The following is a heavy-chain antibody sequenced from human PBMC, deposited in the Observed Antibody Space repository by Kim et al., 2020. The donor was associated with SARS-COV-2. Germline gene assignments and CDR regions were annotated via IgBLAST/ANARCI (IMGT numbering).Heavy chain of an antibody. J-gene: IGHJ6*02. D-gene: IGHD5-18*01. Sequence: GGSLRLSCAASGFTFSSYGMHWVRQAPGKGLEWVAVISYDGSNKYYADSVKGRFTISRDNSKNTLHLQMNSLRAEDTAVYYCAKRTAIQVYYYYGMDVWGQGTTVTVSS. V-gene: IGHV3-30*18. CDR2: ISYDGSNK. CDR1: GFTFSSYG. CDR3: AKRTAIQVYYYYGMDV.